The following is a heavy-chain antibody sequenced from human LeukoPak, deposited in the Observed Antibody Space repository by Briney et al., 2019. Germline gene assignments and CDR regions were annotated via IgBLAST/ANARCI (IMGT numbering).Heavy chain of an antibody. CDR2: INHSGST. V-gene: IGHV4-34*01. Sequence: SETLSLTCAVYGGSFSGYYWSWIRQPPGKGLEWIGEINHSGSTNYNPSLKSRVTISVDTSKNQFSLKLSSVTAADTAVYYCARETFGGVIVSYEILWGQGTLVTVSS. CDR1: GGSFSGYY. D-gene: IGHD3-16*02. J-gene: IGHJ4*02. CDR3: ARETFGGVIVSYEIL.